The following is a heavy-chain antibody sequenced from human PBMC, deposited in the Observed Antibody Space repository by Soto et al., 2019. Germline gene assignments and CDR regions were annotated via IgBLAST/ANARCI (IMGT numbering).Heavy chain of an antibody. D-gene: IGHD4-4*01. CDR1: GFTFSSYA. Sequence: QVQLVVSGGGVVQPGRSLRLSCAASGFTFSSYAMHWVRQAPGQGLEWVAVISYDGSNKYYADSVKGRFTISRDNSKNTLLLQMNSLRAEDTAGYYCARPLCRDDYNWGYFDLWGRGTLVTFSS. CDR3: ARPLCRDDYNWGYFDL. CDR2: ISYDGSNK. J-gene: IGHJ2*01. V-gene: IGHV3-30-3*01.